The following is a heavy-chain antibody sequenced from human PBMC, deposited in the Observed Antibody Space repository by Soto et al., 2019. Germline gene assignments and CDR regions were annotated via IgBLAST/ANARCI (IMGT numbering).Heavy chain of an antibody. Sequence: PGGSLRLSCAASGSTFSSYWMSWVRQAPGKGLEWVANIKQDGSEKYYVDSVKGRFTISRDNAKNSLYLQMNSLRAEDTAVYYCARERSDYDILTGSSPPDAFDIWGQGTMVTVSS. CDR3: ARERSDYDILTGSSPPDAFDI. V-gene: IGHV3-7*01. CDR1: GSTFSSYW. CDR2: IKQDGSEK. J-gene: IGHJ3*02. D-gene: IGHD3-9*01.